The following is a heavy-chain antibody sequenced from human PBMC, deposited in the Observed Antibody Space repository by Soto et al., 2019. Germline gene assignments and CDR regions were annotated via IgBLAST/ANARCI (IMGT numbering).Heavy chain of an antibody. V-gene: IGHV4-30-4*01. CDR1: GGSINSGDYY. D-gene: IGHD5-12*01. CDR3: ARLYTGYEAFDY. CDR2: IYYSGST. Sequence: LSLTCSVSGGSINSGDYYWSWIRQSPGKGLEWIGYIYYSGSTYYNPSLKSGSTISIDTSKNQFFLDVDSVTAADTAVYYCARLYTGYEAFDYWGQGTLVTVSS. J-gene: IGHJ4*02.